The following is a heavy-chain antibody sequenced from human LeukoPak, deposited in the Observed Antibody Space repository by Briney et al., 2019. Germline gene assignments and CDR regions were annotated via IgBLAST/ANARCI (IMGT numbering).Heavy chain of an antibody. CDR1: GYTFTSYG. Sequence: ASVKVSCKASGYTFTSYGISWVRQAPGQGLEWMGWISAYNGNTNYAQKFQGRVTMTRNTSISTAYMELSSLRSEDTAVYYCATNILPTMVRGVIIEDYWGQGALVTVSS. D-gene: IGHD3-10*01. CDR2: ISAYNGNT. V-gene: IGHV1-18*01. CDR3: ATNILPTMVRGVIIEDY. J-gene: IGHJ4*02.